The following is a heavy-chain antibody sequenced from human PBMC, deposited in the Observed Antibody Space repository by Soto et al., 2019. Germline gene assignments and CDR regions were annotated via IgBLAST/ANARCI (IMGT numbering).Heavy chain of an antibody. Sequence: SETLSLTCTVSGGSISSGDYYWSWIRQPPGKGLEWIGYIFYSGSTYYNPSLKSRVTLSIDTSKNQFSLKLSSVTAADTAVYYFARERRREFLEWLLYGYYFDYWGQGTLVTVSS. J-gene: IGHJ4*02. D-gene: IGHD3-3*01. V-gene: IGHV4-30-4*01. CDR2: IFYSGST. CDR1: GGSISSGDYY. CDR3: ARERRREFLEWLLYGYYFDY.